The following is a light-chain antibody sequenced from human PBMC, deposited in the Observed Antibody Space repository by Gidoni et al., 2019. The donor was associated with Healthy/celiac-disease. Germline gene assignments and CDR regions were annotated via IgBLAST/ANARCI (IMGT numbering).Light chain of an antibody. CDR3: QAWDSSTVV. J-gene: IGLJ2*01. CDR2: QDS. V-gene: IGLV3-1*01. CDR1: KLGDKY. Sequence: SYELTQPPSVSVSPGQTASITCPGDKLGDKYACWYQQKPGQSPVLVIYQDSKRPSGIPERFSGSNSGNTATLTISGTQATDEADYYCQAWDSSTVVFGGGTKLTVL.